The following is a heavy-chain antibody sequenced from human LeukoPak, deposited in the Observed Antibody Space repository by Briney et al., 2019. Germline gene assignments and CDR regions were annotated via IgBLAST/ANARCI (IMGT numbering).Heavy chain of an antibody. J-gene: IGHJ4*02. V-gene: IGHV3-23*01. Sequence: GSLSLSCAASGFPFSSYAMNWVRQAPGKGLEWVSAISGSGGSTYYADSVKGRFTISRDNSKNTLSLQMTSLRAEDTAVYYCAKEIGGSGNNRDYWGQGTLVTVSS. CDR2: ISGSGGST. CDR1: GFPFSSYA. D-gene: IGHD3-10*01. CDR3: AKEIGGSGNNRDY.